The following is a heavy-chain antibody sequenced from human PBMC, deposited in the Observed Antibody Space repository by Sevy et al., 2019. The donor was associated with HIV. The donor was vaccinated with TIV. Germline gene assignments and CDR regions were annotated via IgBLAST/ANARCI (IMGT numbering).Heavy chain of an antibody. Sequence: SETLSLTCTVSGASIISYYWSWIRQPAGKGLEWIGRIYTSGSTNYNPSLKSRVTMSVDTSKNQFSLKLSSVTAADTAVYYCARVEVARPWDRFDPWGQGTLVTVSS. J-gene: IGHJ5*02. CDR1: GASIISYY. CDR2: IYTSGST. CDR3: ARVEVARPWDRFDP. D-gene: IGHD6-6*01. V-gene: IGHV4-4*07.